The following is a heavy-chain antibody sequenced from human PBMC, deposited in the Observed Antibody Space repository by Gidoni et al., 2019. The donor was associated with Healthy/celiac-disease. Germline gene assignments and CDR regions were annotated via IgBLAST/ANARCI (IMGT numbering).Heavy chain of an antibody. CDR2: ISSSGSTI. V-gene: IGHV3-11*01. CDR3: ARDWLGTYYYDSSGYYTDY. CDR1: GFTFSDSY. D-gene: IGHD3-22*01. J-gene: IGHJ4*02. Sequence: QVQLVESGGGLVKPGGSLRLSCAASGFTFSDSYMSWIRPAPGKGLEWVSYISSSGSTIYYADSVKGRFTISRDNAKNSLYLQMNSLRAEDTAVYYCARDWLGTYYYDSSGYYTDYWGQGTLVTVSS.